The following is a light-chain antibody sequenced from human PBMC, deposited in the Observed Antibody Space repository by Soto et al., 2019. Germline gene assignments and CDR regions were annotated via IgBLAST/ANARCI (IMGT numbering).Light chain of an antibody. Sequence: IVLTQFPATLSLSPGERATLSCRARQTVRTYLSWYQHKPGQAPRLLIYGASNRATGIPARFSGSGSGTDFTLTISSLEPEDSAVYYCQQRYNWLTFGGGTRVEIK. V-gene: IGKV3-11*01. CDR3: QQRYNWLT. CDR2: GAS. CDR1: QTVRTY. J-gene: IGKJ4*01.